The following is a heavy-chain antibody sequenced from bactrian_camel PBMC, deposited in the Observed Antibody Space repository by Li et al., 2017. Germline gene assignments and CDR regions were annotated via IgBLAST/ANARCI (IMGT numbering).Heavy chain of an antibody. CDR1: GFIISSYH. J-gene: IGHJ4*01. D-gene: IGHD4*01. CDR2: TDRDSTT. Sequence: VQLVESGGGLVQPGGSLRLSCAAVGFIISSYHMSWVRQAPGKGLEWVSGTDRDSTTLYIDSVKGRFTVSRDNAKNTVYLQLNSLKTEDMAMYYCVRHSSDSDSNYWTGFDYWGQGTQVTVS. CDR3: VRHSSDSDSNYWTGFDY. V-gene: IGHV3S10*01.